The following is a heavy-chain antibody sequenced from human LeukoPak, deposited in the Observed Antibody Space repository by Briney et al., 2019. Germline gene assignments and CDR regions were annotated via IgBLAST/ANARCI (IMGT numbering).Heavy chain of an antibody. CDR3: ARGEGAYYDFWSGYPGY. V-gene: IGHV1-46*04. Sequence: ASVKVSCKASGYTFTSYDINWVRQAPGQGLEWMGIINPSGGSTTYAQQLQGRVTMTRETSTSTVYMEISILRSEDTAVYYCARGEGAYYDFWSGYPGYWGQGTLVTVSS. J-gene: IGHJ4*02. CDR2: INPSGGST. CDR1: GYTFTSYD. D-gene: IGHD3-3*01.